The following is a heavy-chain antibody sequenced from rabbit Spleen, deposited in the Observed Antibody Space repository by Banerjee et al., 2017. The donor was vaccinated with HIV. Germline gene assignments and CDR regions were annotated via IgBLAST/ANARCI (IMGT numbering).Heavy chain of an antibody. CDR1: GFSLNYKYV. Sequence: QEHLVESGGGLVKPGGSLALTCKASGFSLNYKYVMCWVRQAPGKGLEWIACINASTGKPVYATWASGRFTISRTSSTTVTLRMTSLTAADRATYFCARDLTGVIGWNFGWWGQGTLVTVS. J-gene: IGHJ3*01. D-gene: IGHD4-1*01. CDR2: INASTGKP. V-gene: IGHV1S45*01. CDR3: ARDLTGVIGWNFGW.